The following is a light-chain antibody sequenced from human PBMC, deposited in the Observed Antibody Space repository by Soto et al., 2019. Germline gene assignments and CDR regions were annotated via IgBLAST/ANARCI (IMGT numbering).Light chain of an antibody. J-gene: IGKJ2*01. V-gene: IGKV1-5*03. CDR1: QSISTW. Sequence: DLPITPFPSHPFASFGDRVPITFPASQSISTWLAWYQQKPGKAPKLLIYKASSLESGVPSRFSGSGSGTEFTLTITSLQPDDFATYYCKQYDSYYTFGQGTKVDIK. CDR2: KAS. CDR3: KQYDSYYT.